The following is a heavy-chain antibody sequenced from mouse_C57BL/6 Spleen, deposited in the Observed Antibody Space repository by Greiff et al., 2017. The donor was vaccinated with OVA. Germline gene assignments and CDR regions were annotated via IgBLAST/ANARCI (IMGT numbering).Heavy chain of an antibody. Sequence: VQGVESGPGLVAPSQSLSITCTVSGFSLTSYAISWVRQPPGKGLEWLGVIWTGGGTNYNSALKSRLSISKDNSKSQVFLKMNSLQTDDTARYYCATSYYSNYGFAYWGQGTLVTVSA. CDR1: GFSLTSYA. CDR2: IWTGGGT. V-gene: IGHV2-9-1*01. CDR3: ATSYYSNYGFAY. J-gene: IGHJ3*01. D-gene: IGHD2-5*01.